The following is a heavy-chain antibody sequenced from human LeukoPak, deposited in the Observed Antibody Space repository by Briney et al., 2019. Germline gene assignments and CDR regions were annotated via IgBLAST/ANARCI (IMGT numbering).Heavy chain of an antibody. CDR3: ARVTYGSGTYGAFDY. D-gene: IGHD3-10*01. J-gene: IGHJ4*02. V-gene: IGHV3-23*01. CDR1: GFSFPYG. Sequence: QAGGSLRLSCEASGFSFPYGMSWVRQAPGKGLEWVSGIANSGENTYYADSVKGRFTISRDNSKNTLFLEMNSLRVEDTAVYYCARVTYGSGTYGAFDYWGQGTLVTVSS. CDR2: IANSGENT.